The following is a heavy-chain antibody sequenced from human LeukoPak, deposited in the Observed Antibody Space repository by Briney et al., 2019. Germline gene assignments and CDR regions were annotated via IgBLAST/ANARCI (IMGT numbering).Heavy chain of an antibody. Sequence: ASVKVSCKASGYTFTGYFIHWVRQAPGQGLEWMGWINPSSGGTNFAQKFQGRVTMTRDTSISTAYMELSSLKSDDTALYYCARVGEFGSGSYLAYWGQGTLVTVSS. CDR2: INPSSGGT. CDR1: GYTFTGYF. J-gene: IGHJ4*02. D-gene: IGHD3-10*01. CDR3: ARVGEFGSGSYLAY. V-gene: IGHV1-2*02.